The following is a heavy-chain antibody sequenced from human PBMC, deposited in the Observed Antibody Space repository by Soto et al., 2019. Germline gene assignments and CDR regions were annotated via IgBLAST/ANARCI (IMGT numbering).Heavy chain of an antibody. V-gene: IGHV4-39*01. D-gene: IGHD6-13*01. CDR2: IYYSGST. CDR1: GGSISSSSYY. CDR3: ARVDRGSSWSYYYYGMDV. J-gene: IGHJ6*02. Sequence: SETLSLTCTVSGGSISSSSYYWGWIRQPPGKGLEWIGRIYYSGSTYYNPSLKSRVTISVDTPKNQFSLKLSSVTAADTAVYYCARVDRGSSWSYYYYGMDVWGQGTTVTVSS.